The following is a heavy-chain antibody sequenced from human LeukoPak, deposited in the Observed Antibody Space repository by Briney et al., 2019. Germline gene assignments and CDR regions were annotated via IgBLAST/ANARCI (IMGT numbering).Heavy chain of an antibody. CDR2: ISGSGGST. V-gene: IGHV3-23*01. Sequence: HPGGSLRLSCAASGFPFSSYAMSWVRQAPGKGLEWVSTISGSGGSTYYADSVKGRFTISRDNSKSTLYLQMTSLRAEDTAVYYCAKAGSWNSRLLAAWGQGTLVTVSA. J-gene: IGHJ5*02. D-gene: IGHD3-3*02. CDR3: AKAGSWNSRLLAA. CDR1: GFPFSSYA.